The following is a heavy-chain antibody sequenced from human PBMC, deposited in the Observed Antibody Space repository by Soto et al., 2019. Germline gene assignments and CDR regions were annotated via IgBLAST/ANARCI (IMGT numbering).Heavy chain of an antibody. Sequence: GASVKVSCKASGYTFTTYYMHWVRQAPGQGLEWMGVINPSAGNTVYAQNFQDRVTMTRDTSTTTIYMELSSLRSEDTAVYYCARGVGSGSYYNQYNWFDPWGQGTLVTVSS. CDR3: ARGVGSGSYYNQYNWFDP. V-gene: IGHV1-46*01. J-gene: IGHJ5*02. D-gene: IGHD3-10*01. CDR2: INPSAGNT. CDR1: GYTFTTYY.